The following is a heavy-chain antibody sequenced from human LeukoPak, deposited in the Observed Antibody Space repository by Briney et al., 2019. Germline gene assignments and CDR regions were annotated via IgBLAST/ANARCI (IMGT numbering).Heavy chain of an antibody. CDR3: ARGGGEPGDY. CDR2: ISTYDSNT. Sequence: GASVKVSCKASGYTFTNYDITWVRQAPGKGLEWMGWISTYDSNTNYAQKLQDKFTMTTGTSTSTAYMELRNLRSDDTAVYYCARGGGEPGDYWGQGTLVTVSS. CDR1: GYTFTNYD. J-gene: IGHJ4*02. V-gene: IGHV1-18*01. D-gene: IGHD1-26*01.